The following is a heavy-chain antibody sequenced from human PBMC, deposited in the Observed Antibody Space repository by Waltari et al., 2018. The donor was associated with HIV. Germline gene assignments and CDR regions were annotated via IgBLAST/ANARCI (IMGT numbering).Heavy chain of an antibody. CDR2: VHHSGKT. CDR3: ARLNRLEGGQWAKEYFDL. Sequence: QVQLQESSPGLVKPSGSLSLTCDVSGGSVSSNNWSTWVRQSPGNGLEWIGEVHHSGKTTYNPSLKSRVSMSVDKSKNEFSLKVTSVTAADTAVYYCARLNRLEGGQWAKEYFDLWGRGTLVAVSS. D-gene: IGHD6-19*01. J-gene: IGHJ2*01. V-gene: IGHV4-4*02. CDR1: GGSVSSNNW.